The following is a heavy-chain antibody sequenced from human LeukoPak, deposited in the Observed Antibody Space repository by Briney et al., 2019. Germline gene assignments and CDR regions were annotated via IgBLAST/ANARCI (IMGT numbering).Heavy chain of an antibody. CDR3: ATSPGELEFDY. V-gene: IGHV3-21*01. Sequence: GGSLRLSCAGSGFIFSSYTMNWVRQAPGKGLEWVSSITSSSRYIYYADSVRGRFTISRDNAKNSLYLQMNSLRAEDTAIYYCATSPGELEFDYWGQGTLVTVSS. J-gene: IGHJ4*02. D-gene: IGHD1-1*01. CDR2: ITSSSRYI. CDR1: GFIFSSYT.